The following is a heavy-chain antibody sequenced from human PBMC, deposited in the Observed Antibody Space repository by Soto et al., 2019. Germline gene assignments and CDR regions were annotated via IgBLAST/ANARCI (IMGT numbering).Heavy chain of an antibody. Sequence: QVQLVQSGAEVKKPGASVKVSCKASGYTFTSYAMHWVRQAPGQRLEWMGWINAGNGNTKYSQKFQGRPTITRDTSASTAYMDLSSVRSEDTAVDYCARSISLAGDCWGQGTLVTVSS. CDR1: GYTFTSYA. D-gene: IGHD3-16*01. CDR2: INAGNGNT. J-gene: IGHJ4*02. CDR3: ARSISLAGDC. V-gene: IGHV1-3*01.